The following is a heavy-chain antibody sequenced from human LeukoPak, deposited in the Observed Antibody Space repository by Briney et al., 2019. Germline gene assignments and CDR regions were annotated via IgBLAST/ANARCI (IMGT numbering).Heavy chain of an antibody. CDR2: IYTSGST. D-gene: IGHD1-7*01. CDR1: GGSFSGYY. V-gene: IGHV4-59*10. CDR3: ARELETGTTGWFDP. J-gene: IGHJ5*02. Sequence: SETLSLTCAVYGGSFSGYYWSWIRQPPGKGLEWIGHIYTSGSTNYNPSLKSRVTMSVDTSKNQFSLKLSSVTAADTAVYYCARELETGTTGWFDPWGQGTLVTVSS.